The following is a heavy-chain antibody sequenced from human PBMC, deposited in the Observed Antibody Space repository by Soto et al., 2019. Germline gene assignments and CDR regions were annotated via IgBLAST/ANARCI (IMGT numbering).Heavy chain of an antibody. Sequence: SETLSLTCAVSGGSISSSNWWIWVRQPPGKGLEWIGEIYHSGSTNYNPSLKSRVTISVDKSKNQFSLKLSSVTAADTAVYYCARAVGAAAQFYYYYGMDVWGQGTTVTVSS. D-gene: IGHD6-13*01. CDR2: IYHSGST. CDR3: ARAVGAAAQFYYYYGMDV. J-gene: IGHJ6*02. CDR1: GGSISSSNW. V-gene: IGHV4-4*02.